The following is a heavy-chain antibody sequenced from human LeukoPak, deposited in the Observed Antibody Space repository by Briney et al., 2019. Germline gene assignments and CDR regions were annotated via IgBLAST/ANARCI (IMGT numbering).Heavy chain of an antibody. CDR2: IYSGGST. J-gene: IGHJ5*02. CDR3: AKDRYQLPYGWFDP. D-gene: IGHD2-2*02. Sequence: GGSLRLSCAASGFTVSSNYMSWVRQAPGKGLEWVSVIYSGGSTYYADSVKGRFTISRDNSKNTLYLQMNSLRAEDTAVYYCAKDRYQLPYGWFDPWGQGTLVTVSS. CDR1: GFTVSSNY. V-gene: IGHV3-53*01.